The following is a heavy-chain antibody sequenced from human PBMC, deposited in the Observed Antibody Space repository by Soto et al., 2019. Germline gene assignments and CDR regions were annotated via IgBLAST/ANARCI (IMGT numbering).Heavy chain of an antibody. D-gene: IGHD3-22*01. V-gene: IGHV3-30-3*01. Sequence: QVQLVESGGGVVQPGRSLRLSCAASGFTFSSYAMHWVRQAPGKGLEWVAVISYDGSNKYYADSVKGRFTISRDNSKNTRYLQMTSLRAEDTAVYYCARDDSSGYYTTPADYFDYWGQGTLVTVSS. CDR1: GFTFSSYA. CDR3: ARDDSSGYYTTPADYFDY. CDR2: ISYDGSNK. J-gene: IGHJ4*02.